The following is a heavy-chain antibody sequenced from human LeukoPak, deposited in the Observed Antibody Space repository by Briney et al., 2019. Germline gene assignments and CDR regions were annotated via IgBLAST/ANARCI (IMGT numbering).Heavy chain of an antibody. Sequence: PGRSLRLSCAASGFTVSSNYMSWVRQAPGKGLEWVSVIYSGGSTYYADSVKGRFTISRDNSKNTLYLQMNSLRAEDTAVYYCARGAARYSSRFTSWGQGTLVTVSS. J-gene: IGHJ4*02. CDR1: GFTVSSNY. D-gene: IGHD6-13*01. V-gene: IGHV3-53*01. CDR3: ARGAARYSSRFTS. CDR2: IYSGGST.